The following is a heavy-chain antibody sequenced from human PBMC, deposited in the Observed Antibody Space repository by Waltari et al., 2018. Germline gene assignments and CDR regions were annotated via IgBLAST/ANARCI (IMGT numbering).Heavy chain of an antibody. V-gene: IGHV3-23*03. CDR3: AKEGTGGDY. CDR1: GFTFSSYA. J-gene: IGHJ4*02. Sequence: EVQLLESGGGLVQPGGSLRLSCAASGFTFSSYAMSWVRQAPGKGVEWFVVIYSGGSKYYADSVKGRFTISRDNSKNTLYLQMNSLRAEDTAVYYCAKEGTGGDYWGQGTLVTVSS. D-gene: IGHD7-27*01. CDR2: IYSGGSK.